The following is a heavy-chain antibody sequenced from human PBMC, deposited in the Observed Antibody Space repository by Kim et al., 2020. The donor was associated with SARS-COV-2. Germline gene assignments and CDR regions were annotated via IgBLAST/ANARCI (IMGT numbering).Heavy chain of an antibody. Sequence: GGSLRLSCAASGFTFSSYAMSWVRQAPGKGLEWVSAISGSGGSTYYADSVKGRFTISRDNSKNTLYLQMNSLRAEDTAVYYCAKVDEEYSSGWIDYWGQGTLVTVSS. V-gene: IGHV3-23*01. D-gene: IGHD6-19*01. CDR2: ISGSGGST. CDR1: GFTFSSYA. J-gene: IGHJ4*02. CDR3: AKVDEEYSSGWIDY.